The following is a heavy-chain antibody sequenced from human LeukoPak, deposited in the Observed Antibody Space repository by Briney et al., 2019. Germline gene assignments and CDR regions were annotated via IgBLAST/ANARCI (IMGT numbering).Heavy chain of an antibody. J-gene: IGHJ4*02. CDR2: IYYSGST. CDR3: ARLDYGDYVTVDY. Sequence: SETLSLTCTVSVGSISSYYWSWIRQPPGKGLEWIGYIYYSGSTNYNPSLKSRVTISVDTSKNQFSLKLSSVTAADTAVYYCARLDYGDYVTVDYWGQGTLVTVSS. CDR1: VGSISSYY. V-gene: IGHV4-59*01. D-gene: IGHD4-17*01.